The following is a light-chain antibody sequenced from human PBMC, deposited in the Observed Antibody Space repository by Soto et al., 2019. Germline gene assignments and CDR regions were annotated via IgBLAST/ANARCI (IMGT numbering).Light chain of an antibody. J-gene: IGKJ4*01. CDR1: QTVSGSY. V-gene: IGKV3-20*01. CDR2: GAS. CDR3: QQYARSPLA. Sequence: NVLTQSPGTLSLSPGERATLSCRASQTVSGSYVAWYQQKPGQTPRLLIYGASTRATGVPARFGGSASETDFTLTINRLEPEDSAVYYCQQYARSPLAFGGGTKVDIK.